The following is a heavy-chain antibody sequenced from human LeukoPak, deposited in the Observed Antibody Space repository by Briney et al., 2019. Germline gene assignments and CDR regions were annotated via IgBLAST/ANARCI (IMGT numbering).Heavy chain of an antibody. V-gene: IGHV3-7*01. CDR2: IKQDGSEK. J-gene: IGHJ4*02. D-gene: IGHD3-22*01. CDR1: GFTFSSYW. CDR3: ARGSVYYYDSSGYSDY. Sequence: PGGSLRLSCAASGFTFSSYWMSWVRQAPGKGLEWVANIKQDGSEKYYVDSVKGRFTISRDNAKNSLYLQMNSLRAEHTAVYYCARGSVYYYDSSGYSDYWGQGTLVTVSS.